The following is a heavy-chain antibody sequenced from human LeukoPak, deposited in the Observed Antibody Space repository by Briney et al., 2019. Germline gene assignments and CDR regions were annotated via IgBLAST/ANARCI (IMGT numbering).Heavy chain of an antibody. V-gene: IGHV1-8*01. D-gene: IGHD6-19*01. Sequence: ASVEVSCKASGYTFTSYDINWVRQATGQGLEWMGWMNPNNGNTDYAQKFQGRVTLTGNTSISTAYMELSSLRSEDTAVYYCSRGGPVAGTHKYFQHWGQGTLVTVSS. CDR1: GYTFTSYD. CDR2: MNPNNGNT. J-gene: IGHJ1*01. CDR3: SRGGPVAGTHKYFQH.